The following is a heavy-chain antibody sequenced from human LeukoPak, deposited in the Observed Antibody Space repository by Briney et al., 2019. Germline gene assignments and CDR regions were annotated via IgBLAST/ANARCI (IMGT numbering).Heavy chain of an antibody. CDR2: MKPNSGNT. D-gene: IGHD6-19*01. J-gene: IGHJ4*02. CDR3: ARVGYSSGWYSWAFWY. CDR1: GYTFTSYD. Sequence: ASVKVSCKASGYTFTSYDINWVRQATGQGLEWMGWMKPNSGNTGYAQKFQGRVTMTRNTSISTAYMELSSLRSEDTAVYYCARVGYSSGWYSWAFWYWGQGTLVTVSS. V-gene: IGHV1-8*01.